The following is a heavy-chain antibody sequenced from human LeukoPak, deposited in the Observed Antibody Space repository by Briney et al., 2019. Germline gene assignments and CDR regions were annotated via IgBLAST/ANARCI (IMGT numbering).Heavy chain of an antibody. CDR3: ATDRGWRTSGYYLYYFEY. CDR2: IKHDGSEK. V-gene: IGHV3-7*01. Sequence: QTGGSLRLSYAASGFTFSSHSMNWVRQAPGKGLEWVASIKHDGSEKYYVDSVRGRFTISRDNTMNSLYLQMSSLRAEDTAVYYCATDRGWRTSGYYLYYFEYWGQGTLVTFSS. D-gene: IGHD3-3*01. J-gene: IGHJ4*02. CDR1: GFTFSSHS.